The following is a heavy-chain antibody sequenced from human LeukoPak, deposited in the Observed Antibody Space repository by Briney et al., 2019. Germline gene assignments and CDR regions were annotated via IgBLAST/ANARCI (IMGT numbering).Heavy chain of an antibody. D-gene: IGHD3-3*01. CDR1: GFTFSDYY. CDR2: ISSSGSTI. V-gene: IGHV3-11*01. J-gene: IGHJ4*02. CDR3: AKDGITIFGVVMPHFDY. Sequence: GGSLRLSCAASGFTFSDYYMSWIRQAPGKGLEWVSYISSSGSTIYYADSVKGRFTISRDNAKNSLYLQMNSLRAEDTAVYYCAKDGITIFGVVMPHFDYWGQGTLVTVSS.